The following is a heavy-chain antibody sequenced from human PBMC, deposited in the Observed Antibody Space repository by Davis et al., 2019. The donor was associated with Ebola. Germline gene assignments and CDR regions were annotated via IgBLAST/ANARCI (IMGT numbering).Heavy chain of an antibody. D-gene: IGHD2/OR15-2a*01. CDR1: GYTFTDYG. CDR2: ISVKSGNT. Sequence: ASVKVSCKPYGYTFTDYGISWVRQAPGQGLEWMGWISVKSGNTNYARKLQGRVTMTTDTSTTTAYMELRGLRFDDTAVYYCARDVRHGLNVWGQGTTVTVS. J-gene: IGHJ6*02. CDR3: ARDVRHGLNV. V-gene: IGHV1-18*01.